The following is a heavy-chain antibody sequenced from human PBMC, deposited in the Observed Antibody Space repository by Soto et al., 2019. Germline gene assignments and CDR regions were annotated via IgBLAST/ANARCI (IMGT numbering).Heavy chain of an antibody. CDR1: GGAISSSSYY. D-gene: IGHD2-2*01. CDR2: IYYSGTT. J-gene: IGHJ5*02. CDR3: ARPQGGPRHVEVPAARVTTGWLDP. Sequence: PPATLSLTCTVSGGAISSSSYYWGWIRQPPGKGLEWIGSIYYSGTTYYNPSLKSRVTISVDTSKNQFSLKLSSVTAADTSGYYSARPQGGPRHVEVPAARVTTGWLDPWGHGTLVTASS. V-gene: IGHV4-39*01.